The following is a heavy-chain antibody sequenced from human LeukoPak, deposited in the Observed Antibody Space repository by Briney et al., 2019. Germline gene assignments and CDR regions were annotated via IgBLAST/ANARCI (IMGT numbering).Heavy chain of an antibody. D-gene: IGHD3-10*02. Sequence: SETLSLTCTVSGGSFSSYYWSWVRQPPGKGLEWIGYIYYGGSTNYKPSLKSRVTISVDTSKNQFSLKLSSVTAADTAVYYCARELFGEFGFDFWGQGTLVTVSS. J-gene: IGHJ4*02. CDR3: ARELFGEFGFDF. CDR1: GGSFSSYY. CDR2: IYYGGST. V-gene: IGHV4-59*01.